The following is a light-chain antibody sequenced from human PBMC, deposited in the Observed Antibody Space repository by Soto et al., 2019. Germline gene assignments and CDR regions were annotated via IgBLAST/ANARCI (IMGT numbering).Light chain of an antibody. CDR2: QVS. CDR3: MQNTHWPIT. CDR1: QSLVYSDGDTY. J-gene: IGKJ5*01. Sequence: VMMAQSPLSLPVTLGQPASISCSPSQSLVYSDGDTYLCWFQQRPGQSPRRLLSQVSNRDSGVPDRFSGSGSGTDFTLKISSVEADDVAVYYCMQNTHWPITFGQGTRLEIK. V-gene: IGKV2-30*01.